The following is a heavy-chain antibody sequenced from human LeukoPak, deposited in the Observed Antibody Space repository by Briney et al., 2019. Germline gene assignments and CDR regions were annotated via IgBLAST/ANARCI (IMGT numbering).Heavy chain of an antibody. CDR3: AKTQGYYDA. V-gene: IGHV3-23*01. J-gene: IGHJ5*02. Sequence: PGGSLRLSCVASGFTFSNYAMSWVRQAPGKGLELVSGIYGSDDKPVYGDAVKGRFTISRDNSKNTLYLQMNSLRADDTAVYYCAKTQGYYDAWGQGALVTVSS. D-gene: IGHD2-15*01. CDR2: IYGSDDKP. CDR1: GFTFSNYA.